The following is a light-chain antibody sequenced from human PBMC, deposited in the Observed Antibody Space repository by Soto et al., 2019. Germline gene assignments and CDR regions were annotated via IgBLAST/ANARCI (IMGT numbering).Light chain of an antibody. CDR1: SSDVGSYNL. CDR2: EVN. V-gene: IGLV2-23*02. J-gene: IGLJ3*02. CDR3: CSYAGSKLAV. Sequence: QSALTQPASVSGSPGQSITISCTGTSSDVGSYNLFSWYQQQPGKAPKLMIYEVNNRPSGVSNRFSGSKSGNTASLTISGLQAEDEADYFCCSYAGSKLAVFGGGTKLTVL.